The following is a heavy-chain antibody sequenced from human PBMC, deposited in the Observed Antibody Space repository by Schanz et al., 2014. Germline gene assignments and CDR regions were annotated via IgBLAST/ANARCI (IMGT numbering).Heavy chain of an antibody. CDR2: ISSSSSYT. CDR1: GFTFSDYY. V-gene: IGHV3-11*06. Sequence: QVQLVESGGGLVKPGGSLRLSCAASGFTFSDYYMSWIRQAPGKGLEWVSYISSSSSYTNYADSVKGRFTISRDNAKNSMYMQMNSLRAEETAVYYCVKDLQRELLRDDHYYGMDVWGQGTTVTVSS. J-gene: IGHJ6*02. D-gene: IGHD1-26*01. CDR3: VKDLQRELLRDDHYYGMDV.